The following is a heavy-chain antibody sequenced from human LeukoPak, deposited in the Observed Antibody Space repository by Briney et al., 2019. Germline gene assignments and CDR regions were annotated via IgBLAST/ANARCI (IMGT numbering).Heavy chain of an antibody. D-gene: IGHD3-22*01. CDR3: ARDQYYYDSSGYPTLDAFDI. J-gene: IGHJ3*02. Sequence: ASVKVSRKASGYTFTSYGIGWVRQAPGQGLEWMGIINPSGGSTSYAQKFQGRVTMTRDTSTSTVYMELSSLRSEDTAVYYCARDQYYYDSSGYPTLDAFDIWGQGTMVTVSS. V-gene: IGHV1-46*01. CDR1: GYTFTSYG. CDR2: INPSGGST.